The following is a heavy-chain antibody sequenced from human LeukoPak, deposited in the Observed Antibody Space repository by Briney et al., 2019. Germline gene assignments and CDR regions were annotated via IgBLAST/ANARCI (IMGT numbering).Heavy chain of an antibody. J-gene: IGHJ4*02. Sequence: SETLSLTCTVSGGSISSYYWSWIRQPPGKGLEWIGEINHSGSTNYNPSLKSRVTISVDTSKNQFSLKLSSVTAADTAVYYCAGTPTEKKTNDTYYYDSSGYLGIVWGQGTLVTVSS. CDR2: INHSGST. D-gene: IGHD3-22*01. V-gene: IGHV4-34*01. CDR1: GGSISSYY. CDR3: AGTPTEKKTNDTYYYDSSGYLGIV.